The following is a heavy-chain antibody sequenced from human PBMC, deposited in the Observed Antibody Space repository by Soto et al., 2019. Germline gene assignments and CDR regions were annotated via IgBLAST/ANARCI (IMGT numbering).Heavy chain of an antibody. CDR2: MNANSGNT. CDR3: ARGSHYDFWSGYYGMDY. V-gene: IGHV1-8*02. CDR1: GYTFTSDA. Sequence: ASVKVACKTAGYTFTSDASDWVRQAPGQRLEWMGWMNANSGNTGYAQKFQGRVTMTRNTSISTAYMELSSLRSEDTAVYYCARGSHYDFWSGYYGMDYWGQGTLVTVSS. J-gene: IGHJ4*02. D-gene: IGHD3-3*01.